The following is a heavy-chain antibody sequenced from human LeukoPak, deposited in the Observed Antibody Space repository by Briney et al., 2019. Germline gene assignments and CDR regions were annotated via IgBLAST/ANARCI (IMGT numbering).Heavy chain of an antibody. Sequence: SETLSLTCTVSGGSISSGNYYWSWIRQPPGKGLEWIGYIYYSGRSYYNPSLKSRVTISVDTSKNQFSLKLSSVTAADTAVYYCARDRAAGYSYGFSPNLDAFDIWGQGTMVTVSS. CDR3: ARDRAAGYSYGFSPNLDAFDI. V-gene: IGHV4-30-4*01. CDR2: IYYSGRS. J-gene: IGHJ3*02. D-gene: IGHD5-18*01. CDR1: GGSISSGNYY.